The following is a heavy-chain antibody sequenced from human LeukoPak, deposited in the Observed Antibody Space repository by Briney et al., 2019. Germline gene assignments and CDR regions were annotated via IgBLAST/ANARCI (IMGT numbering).Heavy chain of an antibody. CDR3: ARVIRQQLVTTHRQFNWFDP. J-gene: IGHJ5*02. D-gene: IGHD6-13*01. CDR1: GYTFTSYG. Sequence: ASVKVSCKASGYTFTSYGISWVRQAPGQGLEWMGWISAYNGNTNYAQKLQGRVTMTTDTSTSTAYMELRSLRSDDTAVYYCARVIRQQLVTTHRQFNWFDPRGQGTLVTVSS. V-gene: IGHV1-18*01. CDR2: ISAYNGNT.